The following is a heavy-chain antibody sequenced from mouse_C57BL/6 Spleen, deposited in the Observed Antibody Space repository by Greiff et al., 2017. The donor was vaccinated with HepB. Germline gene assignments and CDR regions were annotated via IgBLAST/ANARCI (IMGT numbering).Heavy chain of an antibody. Sequence: EVKVVESGGGLVKPGGSLKLSCAASGFTFSDYGMHWVRQAPEKGLEWVAYISSGSSTIYYAGTVKGRFTISRDNAKNTLFLQMTSLRSEDTAMYYCARRDYEAMDYWGQGTSVTVSS. V-gene: IGHV5-17*01. J-gene: IGHJ4*01. CDR2: ISSGSSTI. CDR3: ARRDYEAMDY. CDR1: GFTFSDYG. D-gene: IGHD1-1*01.